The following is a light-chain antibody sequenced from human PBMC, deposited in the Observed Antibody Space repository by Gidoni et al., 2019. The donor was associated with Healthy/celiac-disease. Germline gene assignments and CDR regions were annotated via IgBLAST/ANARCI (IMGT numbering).Light chain of an antibody. CDR1: QDISNY. J-gene: IGKJ4*01. Sequence: DIQMTHSTSSLSASVGDRVTITCQASQDISNYLNWYQQKPGKAPKLLIYDASNLETGVPSRFSGSGSGTDFTFTISSLQPEDIATYYCQQYDNLPPLTFGGGTKVEIK. CDR2: DAS. V-gene: IGKV1-33*01. CDR3: QQYDNLPPLT.